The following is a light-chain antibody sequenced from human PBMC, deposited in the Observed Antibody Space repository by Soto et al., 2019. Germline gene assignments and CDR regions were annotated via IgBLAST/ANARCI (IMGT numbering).Light chain of an antibody. CDR3: SSYTSRSTLVV. Sequence: QSALTQPASVSGSPGQSIPISCTGTSSDIGGYNSVSWYQQHPGKAPKLMIYDVSNRPSGVSNRFSGSKSGNTASLTISGLQAEDEADYYCSSYTSRSTLVVFGGGTKLTVL. J-gene: IGLJ2*01. CDR1: SSDIGGYNS. CDR2: DVS. V-gene: IGLV2-14*01.